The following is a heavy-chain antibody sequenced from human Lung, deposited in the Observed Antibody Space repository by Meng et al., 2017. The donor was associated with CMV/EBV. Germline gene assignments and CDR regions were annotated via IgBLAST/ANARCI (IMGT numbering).Heavy chain of an antibody. D-gene: IGHD4-11*01. CDR1: GGTFSSYA. CDR2: IIPIFGTA. CDR3: ASTENTVIVDAFDI. J-gene: IGHJ3*02. Sequence: SXXVSXKASGGTFSSYAISWVRQAPGQGLEWMGGIIPIFGTANYAQKFQGRVTITTDESTSTAYMELSSLRSGDTAVYYCASTENTVIVDAFDIWGQGKXVTVSS. V-gene: IGHV1-69*05.